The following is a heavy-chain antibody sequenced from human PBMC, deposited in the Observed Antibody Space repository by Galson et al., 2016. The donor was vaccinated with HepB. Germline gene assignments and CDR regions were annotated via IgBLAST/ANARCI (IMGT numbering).Heavy chain of an antibody. J-gene: IGHJ4*02. V-gene: IGHV4-59*02. D-gene: IGHD2-2*01. CDR2: LYYTGTS. CDR3: ARAWRNQLLSDS. Sequence: ETLSLTCSVADDSVSSSFFSWIRQPPGKALEWIGYLYYTGTSDYNPSLKSRATISLDRSKNLLSLSLSSVTAADTAVYYCARAWRNQLLSDSWGQGTLVTVSS. CDR1: DDSVSSSF.